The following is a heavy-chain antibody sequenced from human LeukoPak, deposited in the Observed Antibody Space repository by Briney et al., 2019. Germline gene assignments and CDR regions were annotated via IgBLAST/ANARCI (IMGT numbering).Heavy chain of an antibody. CDR3: ARDRTPVAGRGGAFDI. J-gene: IGHJ3*02. CDR1: GFTFDGYG. V-gene: IGHV3-20*04. CDR2: INWNGGST. Sequence: GGSLRLSCAASGFTFDGYGMSWVRQAPGKGLEWVSGINWNGGSTGYADSVKGRFTISRDNAKNSLYLQMNSLRAEDTALYYCARDRTPVAGRGGAFDIWGQGTMVTVSS. D-gene: IGHD6-19*01.